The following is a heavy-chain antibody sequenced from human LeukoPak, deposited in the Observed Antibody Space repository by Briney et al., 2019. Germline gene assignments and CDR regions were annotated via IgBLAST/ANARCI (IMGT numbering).Heavy chain of an antibody. D-gene: IGHD6-19*01. J-gene: IGHJ4*02. CDR1: GFTFRSYA. CDR2: ISVSGST. Sequence: GGSLRLSCAASGFTFRSYAMSWVRQAPGKGLEWVSGISVSGSTYYAGSVKGRFTISRDNSNNTLYLQMNSLGAEDTAVYYCAKEASGWSYGDYWGQGTLVMVSS. V-gene: IGHV3-23*01. CDR3: AKEASGWSYGDY.